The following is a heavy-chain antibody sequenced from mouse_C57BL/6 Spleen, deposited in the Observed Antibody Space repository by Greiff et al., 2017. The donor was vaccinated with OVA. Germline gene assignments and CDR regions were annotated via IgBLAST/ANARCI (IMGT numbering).Heavy chain of an antibody. V-gene: IGHV1-53*01. Sequence: QVQLQQPGTELVQPGASVKLSCKASGYTFTSYWMHWVKQRPGQGLEWIGNINPSNGGTNFNEKFKSKATLTVDKSSSTAYMQLSSLTSEDSAVYYCARSLNWDRGSFGYWGQGTTLTVSS. J-gene: IGHJ2*01. CDR3: ARSLNWDRGSFGY. CDR2: INPSNGGT. CDR1: GYTFTSYW. D-gene: IGHD4-1*01.